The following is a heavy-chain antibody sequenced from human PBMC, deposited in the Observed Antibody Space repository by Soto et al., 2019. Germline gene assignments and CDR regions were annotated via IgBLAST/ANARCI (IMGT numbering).Heavy chain of an antibody. CDR2: ISPGDSDT. CDR3: PRHGKKKQLESANPDYYYYYSMDV. D-gene: IGHD6-13*01. Sequence: GESLKISCKGSGYSFTSYWIGWVRQIPGKVLERMGIISPGDSDTRYSPSFQRHVTTAADKSISTADLQWSRLKASDTAMYYCPRHGKKKQLESANPDYYYYYSMDVWGQGTTVTVSS. CDR1: GYSFTSYW. J-gene: IGHJ6*02. V-gene: IGHV5-51*01.